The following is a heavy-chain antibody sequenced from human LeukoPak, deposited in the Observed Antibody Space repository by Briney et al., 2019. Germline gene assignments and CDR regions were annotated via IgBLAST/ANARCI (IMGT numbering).Heavy chain of an antibody. CDR3: ARRGFPTSPVGAFDL. Sequence: GGSLRLSCAASGSTFNTYWMNWVRQAPGKGLEWVANIKQDGSEKYYLDSLTGRFTISRDNAKNSVYLHMHGLRVDDTAVYYCARRGFPTSPVGAFDLWGQGTMVVVAS. CDR2: IKQDGSEK. J-gene: IGHJ3*01. V-gene: IGHV3-7*01. CDR1: GSTFNTYW. D-gene: IGHD4-23*01.